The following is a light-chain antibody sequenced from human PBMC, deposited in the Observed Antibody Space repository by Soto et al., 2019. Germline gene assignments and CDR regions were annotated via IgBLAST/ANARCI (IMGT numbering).Light chain of an antibody. CDR3: SSHTSSSTRV. V-gene: IGLV2-14*01. Sequence: QSALTQPASVSGSPGQSITISCTGTSSDVGGYNHVSWYQQHPGKAPKLMIYEVSNRPSGVSNRFSGSKSGNTASLTISGLQAEDEADYYCSSHTSSSTRVFGGGTQLTVL. CDR1: SSDVGGYNH. CDR2: EVS. J-gene: IGLJ3*02.